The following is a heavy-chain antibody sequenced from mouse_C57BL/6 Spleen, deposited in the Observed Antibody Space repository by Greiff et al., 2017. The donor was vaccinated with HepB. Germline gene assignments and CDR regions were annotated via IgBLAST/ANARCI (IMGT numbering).Heavy chain of an antibody. CDR3: TSRGLPFDY. CDR1: GYTFTDYE. V-gene: IGHV1-15*01. CDR2: IDPETGGT. D-gene: IGHD2-2*01. Sequence: QVQLQQSGAELVRPGASVTLSCKASGYTFTDYEMHWVKQTPVHGLEWIGAIDPETGGTAYNQKFKGKAILTADRSSSTAYMELRSLTSEDSAVYYCTSRGLPFDYWGQGTTLTVSS. J-gene: IGHJ2*01.